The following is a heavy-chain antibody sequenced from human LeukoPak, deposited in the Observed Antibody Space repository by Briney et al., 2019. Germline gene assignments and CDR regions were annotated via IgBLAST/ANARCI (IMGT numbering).Heavy chain of an antibody. D-gene: IGHD4-17*01. CDR3: AKMRGGTSVTNYFDS. Sequence: GGSLRLSCAASGFTFSGYAMTWVRQAPGKGLEWVSGFSGSGGGTYYAASVKGRFTISRDNSKTTLYLQMNSLRAEDTAAYYCAKMRGGTSVTNYFDSWGQGTLVTVSS. V-gene: IGHV3-23*01. J-gene: IGHJ4*02. CDR1: GFTFSGYA. CDR2: FSGSGGGT.